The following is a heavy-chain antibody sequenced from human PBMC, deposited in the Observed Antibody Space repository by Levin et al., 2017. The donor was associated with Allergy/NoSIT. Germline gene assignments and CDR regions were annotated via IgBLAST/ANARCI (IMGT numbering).Heavy chain of an antibody. CDR1: GGSISSSNW. Sequence: PSETLSLTCAVSGGSISSSNWWSWVRQPPGKGLEWIGEIYHSGSTNYNPSLKSRVTISVDKSKNQFSLKLSSVTAADTAVYYCAGRGYSGYELTVFFGYWGQGTLVTVSS. CDR2: IYHSGST. V-gene: IGHV4-4*02. CDR3: AGRGYSGYELTVFFGY. D-gene: IGHD5-12*01. J-gene: IGHJ4*02.